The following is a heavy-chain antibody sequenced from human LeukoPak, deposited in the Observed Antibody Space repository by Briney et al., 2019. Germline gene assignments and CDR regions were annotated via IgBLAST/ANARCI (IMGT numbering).Heavy chain of an antibody. D-gene: IGHD5-24*01. CDR1: GFTFSSYA. CDR3: AREEGDGYRFDY. J-gene: IGHJ4*02. CDR2: ISSNGGST. Sequence: GGSLRLSCAASGFTFSSYAMHWVRQAPGKGLEYVAAISSNGGSTYYANSVKGRFTISRDNSKNTLYLQMGSLRGEDMAVYYCAREEGDGYRFDYWGQGTLVTVSS. V-gene: IGHV3-64*01.